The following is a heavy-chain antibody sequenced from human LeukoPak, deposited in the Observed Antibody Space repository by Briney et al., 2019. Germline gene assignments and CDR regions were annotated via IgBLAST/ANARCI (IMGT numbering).Heavy chain of an antibody. CDR2: IYYGGST. D-gene: IGHD4-17*01. J-gene: IGHJ4*02. CDR1: GGSISSYY. CDR3: ARGPATYGDYVSPFDY. V-gene: IGHV4-59*01. Sequence: PSETLSLTCTVSGGSISSYYWSWIRQPPGKGLEWIGYIYYGGSTNYNPSLKSRVTISVDTSKNQFSLKLSSVTAADTAVYYCARGPATYGDYVSPFDYWGQGALVTVSS.